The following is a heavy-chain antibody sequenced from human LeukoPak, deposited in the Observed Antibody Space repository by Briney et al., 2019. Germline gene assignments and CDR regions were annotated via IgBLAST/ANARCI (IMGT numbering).Heavy chain of an antibody. CDR1: GYTFRSYD. Sequence: ASVKVSCRASGYTFRSYDINWVRQATGQGLEWMGWMNPDSGNTGYAQNFQGRVTMTSNTSITTAYMELTSLRSEDTAVYYCARGGDGDYGYFDYWGQGTLVTVSS. D-gene: IGHD4-17*01. J-gene: IGHJ4*02. CDR3: ARGGDGDYGYFDY. CDR2: MNPDSGNT. V-gene: IGHV1-8*01.